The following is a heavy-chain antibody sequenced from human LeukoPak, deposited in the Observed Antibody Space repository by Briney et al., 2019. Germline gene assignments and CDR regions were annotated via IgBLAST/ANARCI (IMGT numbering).Heavy chain of an antibody. D-gene: IGHD2-8*01. CDR1: GGSFSGYY. J-gene: IGHJ6*03. Sequence: SETLSLTCAVYGGSFSGYYWSWIRQPPGKGLEWIGEINHSGSTNYNPSLKSRVTISVDTSKNQFSLKLSSVTAADTAVYYCARCVSDAITGYYYYHMDVWGKGTTVTVSS. CDR2: INHSGST. CDR3: ARCVSDAITGYYYYHMDV. V-gene: IGHV4-34*01.